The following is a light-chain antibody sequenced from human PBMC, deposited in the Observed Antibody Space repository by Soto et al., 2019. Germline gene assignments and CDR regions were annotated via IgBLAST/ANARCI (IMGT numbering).Light chain of an antibody. CDR3: LQYNKGPPWT. Sequence: DIVMTQSPATLSVSAGETASLSCTASEDVSITLAWYQQRPGQSPRLLIYDTSTRATGIPARFSGSGSGTEFTLSISDLQSEDFAVYYCLQYNKGPPWTFGQGTKVEI. CDR2: DTS. J-gene: IGKJ1*01. CDR1: EDVSIT. V-gene: IGKV3-15*01.